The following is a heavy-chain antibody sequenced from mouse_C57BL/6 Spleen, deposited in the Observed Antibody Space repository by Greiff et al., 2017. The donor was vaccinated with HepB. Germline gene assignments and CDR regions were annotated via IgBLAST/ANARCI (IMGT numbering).Heavy chain of an antibody. CDR3: AKWEDDYYEYYYAMDY. CDR1: GYTFTSYW. CDR2: INPSSGYT. Sequence: VQLQQSGAELAKPGASVKMSCKASGYTFTSYWMHWVKQRPGQGLEWIGYINPSSGYTKYNQKFKDKATLTADKSSSTAYMQLCSLTYEDSAVYYCAKWEDDYYEYYYAMDYWGQGTSVTVSS. V-gene: IGHV1-7*01. D-gene: IGHD2-3*01. J-gene: IGHJ4*01.